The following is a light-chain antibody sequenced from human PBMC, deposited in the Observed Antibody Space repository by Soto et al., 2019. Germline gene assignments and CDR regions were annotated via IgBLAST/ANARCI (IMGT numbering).Light chain of an antibody. V-gene: IGLV3-21*04. CDR3: QVWHSSDHGV. CDR1: HVGSER. CDR2: YDS. Sequence: SYELTQPHSLSVAPGETDTIMCGGHHVGSERVHWYQQKPGQAPVLINYYDSDRPSGIHERFSGSNSGNTATLTISRVEVGDDAYYYGQVWHSSDHGVLGGGTKVTV. J-gene: IGLJ3*02.